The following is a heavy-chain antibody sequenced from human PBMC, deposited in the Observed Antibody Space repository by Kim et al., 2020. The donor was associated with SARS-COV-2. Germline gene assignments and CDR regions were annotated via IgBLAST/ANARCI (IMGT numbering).Heavy chain of an antibody. Sequence: WYNDYALSVKSRITINPDTAKNQFSLQLNSVTPEDTAVYYCARGRWILEYWGQGTLVTVSS. CDR3: ARGRWILEY. J-gene: IGHJ4*02. V-gene: IGHV6-1*01. D-gene: IGHD5-12*01. CDR2: WYN.